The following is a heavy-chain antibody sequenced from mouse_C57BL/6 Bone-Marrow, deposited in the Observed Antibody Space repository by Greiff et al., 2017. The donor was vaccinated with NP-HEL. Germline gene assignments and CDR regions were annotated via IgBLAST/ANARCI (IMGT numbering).Heavy chain of an antibody. J-gene: IGHJ2*01. D-gene: IGHD2-3*01. CDR3: VRQGYDGYYLDY. CDR2: IRSKSNNYAT. CDR1: GFSFNTYA. V-gene: IGHV10-1*01. Sequence: DVMLVESGGGLVQPKGSLKLSCAASGFSFNTYAMNWVRQAPGKGLEWVARIRSKSNNYATYYADSLKDRFTISSDDSESMLYLQMNNLKTEDTAMYYCVRQGYDGYYLDYWGQGTTLTVSS.